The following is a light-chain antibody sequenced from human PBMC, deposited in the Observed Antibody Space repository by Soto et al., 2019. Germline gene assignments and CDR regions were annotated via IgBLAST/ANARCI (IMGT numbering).Light chain of an antibody. J-gene: IGKJ1*01. V-gene: IGKV1-12*01. CDR1: QGITSW. Sequence: DIQMTQSPSFVSASVGERVTISYRPIQGITSWLAWYQQKPGKAPKLLIYAASTLQGGVPSRFSGSGSGTEFTLTISSLQPEDFAICYCQQATSFPRTFGQGTKVDIK. CDR3: QQATSFPRT. CDR2: AAS.